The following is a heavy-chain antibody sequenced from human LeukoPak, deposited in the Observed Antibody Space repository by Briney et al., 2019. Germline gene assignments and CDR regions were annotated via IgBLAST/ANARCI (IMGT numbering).Heavy chain of an antibody. CDR3: AREVQLERLGFGKEGSAFDY. V-gene: IGHV3-30*02. J-gene: IGHJ4*02. CDR2: IRHEGSNK. Sequence: GGSLRLSCGPSGFPLSSHGMHWARQAPGKALEWVAFIRHEGSNKYYADSVKSRFTISRDNAKNSLYLQMNSLRAEDTAVYYCAREVQLERLGFGKEGSAFDYWGQGTLVTVSS. D-gene: IGHD1-1*01. CDR1: GFPLSSHG.